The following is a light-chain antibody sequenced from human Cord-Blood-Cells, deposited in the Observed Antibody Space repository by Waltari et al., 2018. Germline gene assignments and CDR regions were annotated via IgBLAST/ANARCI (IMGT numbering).Light chain of an antibody. V-gene: IGLV1-40*01. CDR2: GNT. J-gene: IGLJ1*01. Sequence: QSVLTQPPSVSGAPGQRVTISCTGSSSNIGAGYDVHWYHQLPGTAPKLLLYGNTNRPSGVPDRFSGSKSGTSASLAITGLQAEDEADYYCQSYDSSLSGYVFGTGTKVTVL. CDR1: SSNIGAGYD. CDR3: QSYDSSLSGYV.